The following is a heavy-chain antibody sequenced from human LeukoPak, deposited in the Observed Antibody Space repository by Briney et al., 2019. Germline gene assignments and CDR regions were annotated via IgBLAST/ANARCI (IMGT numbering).Heavy chain of an antibody. CDR1: GFTFSSNW. V-gene: IGHV3-74*01. J-gene: IGHJ4*02. Sequence: GGSLRLSCAASGFTFSSNWTHWVRQAPGKGLVWVSRIGSDGSTTSYADSVKGRFTISRDNAKNTLYLQMNSLRVEDAAVYYCARSDYFENWGQGTLVTVSS. CDR2: IGSDGSTT. CDR3: ARSDYFEN.